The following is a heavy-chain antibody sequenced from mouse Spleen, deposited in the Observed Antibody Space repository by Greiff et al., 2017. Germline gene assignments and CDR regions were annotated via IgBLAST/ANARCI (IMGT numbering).Heavy chain of an antibody. CDR2: ISNGGGST. CDR3: ARLPLPYYYAMDY. J-gene: IGHJ4*01. V-gene: IGHV5-12*02. CDR1: GFTFSDYY. Sequence: EVQGVESGGGLVQPGGSLKLSCATSGFTFSDYYMYWVRQTPEKRLEWVAYISNGGGSTYYPDTVKGRFTISRDNAKNTLYLQMSRLKSEDTAMYYCARLPLPYYYAMDYWGQGTSVTVSS. D-gene: IGHD5-1*01.